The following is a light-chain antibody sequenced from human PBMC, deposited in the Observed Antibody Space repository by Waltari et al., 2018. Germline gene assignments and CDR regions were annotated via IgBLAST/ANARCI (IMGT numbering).Light chain of an antibody. CDR2: DAS. CDR3: QQYNSNSLLT. V-gene: IGKV1-5*03. J-gene: IGKJ4*01. CDR1: QSINNR. Sequence: DIQMTQSPSTLSASVGDRVTITCRASQSINNRLAWYQQKPGKAPNLLIYDASTLEVGVPSRFSGSGSGTEFTLTISSLQPDDFATYYCQQYNSNSLLTFSGGTKVEIK.